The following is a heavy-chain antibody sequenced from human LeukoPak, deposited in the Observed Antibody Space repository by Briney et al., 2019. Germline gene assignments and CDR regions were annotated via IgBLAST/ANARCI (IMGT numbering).Heavy chain of an antibody. Sequence: ASVKVSCKAFVDRFTVYYIHWVRQAPGQGLEWMGWINPNSGDTNSAQKFQGRVTMTRETSISTAYMELSRLKSDDTAVYYCAIASDWYYFDHWGQGTLVTVSS. D-gene: IGHD6-19*01. V-gene: IGHV1-2*02. CDR1: VDRFTVYY. CDR3: AIASDWYYFDH. J-gene: IGHJ4*02. CDR2: INPNSGDT.